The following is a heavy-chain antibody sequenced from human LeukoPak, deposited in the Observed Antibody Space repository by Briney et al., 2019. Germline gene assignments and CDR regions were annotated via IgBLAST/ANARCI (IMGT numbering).Heavy chain of an antibody. CDR3: AREYSSSPVTSDY. D-gene: IGHD6-6*01. CDR1: GYTFTSYD. J-gene: IGHJ4*02. CDR2: MNPNSGNT. Sequence: ASVKVSCKASGYTFTSYDINWVRQATGQGLEWMGWMNPNSGNTGYAQKFQGRVTMTRNTAISTAYMELSSLRSEDTAVYYCAREYSSSPVTSDYWGQGTLVTVSS. V-gene: IGHV1-8*01.